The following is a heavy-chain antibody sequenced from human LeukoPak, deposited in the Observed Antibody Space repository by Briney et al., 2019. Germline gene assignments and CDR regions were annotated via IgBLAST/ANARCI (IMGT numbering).Heavy chain of an antibody. J-gene: IGHJ4*02. CDR3: ARGLALGLTVTPKAFDY. CDR1: GFTFNSYS. V-gene: IGHV3-48*01. D-gene: IGHD4-11*01. CDR2: ISNSGSPI. Sequence: GGSLRLSCVVSGFTFNSYSMNWVRQAPGKGLEWISYISNSGSPIYYADSVKGRFTISRDKDKSSLYLQMNSLTAEDTAVYYCARGLALGLTVTPKAFDYWGQGTLVTASS.